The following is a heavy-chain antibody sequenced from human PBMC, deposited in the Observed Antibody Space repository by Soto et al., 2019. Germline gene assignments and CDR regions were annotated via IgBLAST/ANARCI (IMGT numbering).Heavy chain of an antibody. CDR1: GFTFSDYY. D-gene: IGHD2-15*01. Sequence: QVQLVESGGGLVKPGGSLRLSCAASGFTFSDYYMSWIRQAPGKGLEWVSYISSSGSTIYYADSVKGRFTISRDNAKNSLYMQMNSLRAEDTAVYYCARDLGYCSGRSCSREGIFDYWFQGTLVTVSS. J-gene: IGHJ4*02. CDR2: ISSSGSTI. V-gene: IGHV3-11*01. CDR3: ARDLGYCSGRSCSREGIFDY.